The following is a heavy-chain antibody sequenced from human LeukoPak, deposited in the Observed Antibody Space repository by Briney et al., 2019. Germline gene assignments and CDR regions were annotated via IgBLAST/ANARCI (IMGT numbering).Heavy chain of an antibody. J-gene: IGHJ4*02. V-gene: IGHV3-9*01. Sequence: GRSLRLSCAASGFTFDDYAMHWVRQAPGKGLEWVSGISWNSGSIDYVDSVKGRFTISRDNAKNSLYLKMNSLRAEDTAVYYCARVEDYDILTGFDYWGQGTLVTVSS. CDR1: GFTFDDYA. CDR2: ISWNSGSI. D-gene: IGHD3-9*01. CDR3: ARVEDYDILTGFDY.